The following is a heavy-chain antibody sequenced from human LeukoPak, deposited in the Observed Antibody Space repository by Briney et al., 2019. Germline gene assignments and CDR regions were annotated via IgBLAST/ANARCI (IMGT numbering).Heavy chain of an antibody. CDR1: GFIFSDHY. Sequence: GGSLRLTCAASGFIFSDHYMSWIRQAPGKGLEWISYITSSSSKMFYADSVKGRFTISRDNSKNSLFLQMDSLRVEDTAVYYCARRIVAAGGYFDSWGQGILVIVSS. J-gene: IGHJ4*02. V-gene: IGHV3-11*01. CDR2: ITSSSSKM. D-gene: IGHD5-12*01. CDR3: ARRIVAAGGYFDS.